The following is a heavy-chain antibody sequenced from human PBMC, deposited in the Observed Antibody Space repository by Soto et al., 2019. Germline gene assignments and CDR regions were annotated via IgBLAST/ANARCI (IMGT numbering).Heavy chain of an antibody. V-gene: IGHV1-69*13. CDR2: IIPIFGTA. Sequence: GASVKVSCKASGGTFSSYAISWVRQAPGQGLEWMGGIIPIFGTANYAQKFQGRATITADESTSTAYMELSSLRSEDTAVYYCARDTPNYDYSNYGLFDEWGQGTLVTVSS. J-gene: IGHJ4*02. CDR1: GGTFSSYA. CDR3: ARDTPNYDYSNYGLFDE. D-gene: IGHD4-4*01.